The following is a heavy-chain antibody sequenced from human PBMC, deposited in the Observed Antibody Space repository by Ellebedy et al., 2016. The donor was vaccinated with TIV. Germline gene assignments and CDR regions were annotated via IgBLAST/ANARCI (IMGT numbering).Heavy chain of an antibody. CDR2: IYHSGST. J-gene: IGHJ4*02. Sequence: SETLSLTXTVSGGSISSSNWWNWVRQPPGKGLEWIGEIYHSGSTNYNPSLKSRVTISVDKSKNEFSLKLTSMTAADTAMYYCARDLGSGVYPGHWGQGTLVTVSS. D-gene: IGHD6-13*01. CDR1: GGSISSSNW. CDR3: ARDLGSGVYPGH. V-gene: IGHV4-4*02.